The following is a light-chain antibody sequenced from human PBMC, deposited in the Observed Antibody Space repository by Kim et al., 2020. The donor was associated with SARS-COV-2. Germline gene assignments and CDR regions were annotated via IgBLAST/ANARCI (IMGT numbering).Light chain of an antibody. CDR2: AAS. CDR1: QSVTSNY. CDR3: QQYAGSPWT. Sequence: SPGERATLSCRASQSVTSNYLAWYQHKPGQAPRLLVYAASSRAAGIPDRFSGSGSGTDFTLTIGRLEPEDFAVYYRQQYAGSPWTFGQGTKVDIK. J-gene: IGKJ1*01. V-gene: IGKV3-20*01.